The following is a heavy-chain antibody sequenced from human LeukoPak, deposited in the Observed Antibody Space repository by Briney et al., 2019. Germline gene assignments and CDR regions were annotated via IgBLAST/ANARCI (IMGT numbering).Heavy chain of an antibody. CDR2: IYSDNT. CDR1: GFTFSSYG. D-gene: IGHD3-22*01. CDR3: AKRSSTSSGFFDF. V-gene: IGHV3-23*03. Sequence: GGSLRLSCAASGFTFSSYGMSWVRQAPGKGLEWVSFIYSDNTHYSDSVKGRFTISRDNSKNTIYLQMNSLRAEDTAIYYCAKRSSTSSGFFDFWGRGTLVTVSS. J-gene: IGHJ4*02.